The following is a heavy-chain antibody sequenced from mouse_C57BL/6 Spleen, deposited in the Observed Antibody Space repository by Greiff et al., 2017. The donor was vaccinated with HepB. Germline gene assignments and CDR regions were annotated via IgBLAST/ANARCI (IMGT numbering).Heavy chain of an antibody. CDR3: AKDEMDYSFAY. CDR1: GFTFSDYG. V-gene: IGHV5-17*01. D-gene: IGHD1-1*01. CDR2: ISSGSSTI. J-gene: IGHJ3*01. Sequence: EVHLVESGGGLVKPGGSLKLSCAASGFTFSDYGMHWVRQAPEKGLEWVAYISSGSSTIYYADTVKGRCTISRDNAKNTLFLQMTSLRSEDTAMYYCAKDEMDYSFAYWGQGTLVTVSA.